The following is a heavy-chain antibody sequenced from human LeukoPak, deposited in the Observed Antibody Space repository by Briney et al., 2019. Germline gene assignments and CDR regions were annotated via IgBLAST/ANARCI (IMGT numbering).Heavy chain of an antibody. J-gene: IGHJ4*02. CDR3: ARGSTSDWPLDY. D-gene: IGHD6-19*01. CDR2: IDGDSGDT. V-gene: IGHV1-3*01. Sequence: GASVKVSCKASGYTFSSYTIHWVRQAPGQRSEWMGWIDGDSGDTRYSQKFQGRVTFTRDTSANTVYLELGSLRSEDTAVYYCARGSTSDWPLDYWGQGTLVTISS. CDR1: GYTFSSYT.